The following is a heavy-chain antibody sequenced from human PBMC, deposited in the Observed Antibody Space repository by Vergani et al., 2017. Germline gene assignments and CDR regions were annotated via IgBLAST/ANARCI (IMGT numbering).Heavy chain of an antibody. Sequence: QVQLQESGPGLVKPSETLSLTCTVSGGSISSYYWSWIRQPPGKGLEWIGYIYYSGSTNYNPSLKSRVTISVDTSKNQFSLKLGSVTAADTAVYYCARDRDGWEPGAFDIWGQGTMVTVSS. CDR1: GGSISSYY. CDR2: IYYSGST. J-gene: IGHJ3*02. V-gene: IGHV4-59*01. D-gene: IGHD1-26*01. CDR3: ARDRDGWEPGAFDI.